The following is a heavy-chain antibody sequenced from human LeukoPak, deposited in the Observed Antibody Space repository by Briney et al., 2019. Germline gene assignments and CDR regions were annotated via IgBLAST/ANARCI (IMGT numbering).Heavy chain of an antibody. CDR3: ARVSDSSGYHPGD. CDR1: GYSISSGYY. J-gene: IGHJ4*02. D-gene: IGHD3-22*01. Sequence: SETLSLTCAVSGYSISSGYYWGWIRQPPGKGLEWIGSIYHSGGTYYNPPLKSRVTISVDTSKNQFSLKLSSVTAADTAVYYCARVSDSSGYHPGDWGQGTLVTVSS. V-gene: IGHV4-38-2*01. CDR2: IYHSGGT.